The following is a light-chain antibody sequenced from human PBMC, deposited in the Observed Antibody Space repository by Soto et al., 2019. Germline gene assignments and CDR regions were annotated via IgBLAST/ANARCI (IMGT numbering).Light chain of an antibody. CDR2: QAS. J-gene: IGKJ1*01. CDR1: QSVASG. CDR3: QQYHSSPWT. Sequence: DIQMTQSPSTLSASVGDRVTITCRASQSVASGLAWYQQKPGKAPKLLIFQASSLESGVPSRFSGSGSGTEFTLTLSGLQPDDFATYYCQQYHSSPWTFGQGTKV. V-gene: IGKV1-5*01.